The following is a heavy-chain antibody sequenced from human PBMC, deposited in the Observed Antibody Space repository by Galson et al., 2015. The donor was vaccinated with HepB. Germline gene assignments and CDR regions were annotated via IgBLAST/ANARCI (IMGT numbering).Heavy chain of an antibody. V-gene: IGHV4-59*01. D-gene: IGHD3-10*02. J-gene: IGHJ4*02. CDR1: GDSISRYF. CDR3: ASAMPSTMSAYDY. Sequence: SETLSLTCTISGDSISRYFCSWIRQAPGKTLEWIGYIYYTGITTYSPSLKSRVTISVDTSKNQFSLKLRSVTAADTAVYYCASAMPSTMSAYDYWGQGTLVSASS. CDR2: IYYTGIT.